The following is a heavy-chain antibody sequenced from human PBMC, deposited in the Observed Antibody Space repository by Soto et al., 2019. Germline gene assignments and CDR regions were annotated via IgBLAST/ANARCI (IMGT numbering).Heavy chain of an antibody. V-gene: IGHV2-70*13. D-gene: IGHD1-20*01. CDR3: ARSIRGPRRFNGMDV. CDR1: GFSLTSPGMC. J-gene: IGHJ6*02. CDR2: IERDDDDK. Sequence: SGPTLVNPTETLTLTCTFSGFSLTSPGMCVSWIRQSPGKALEWLALIERDDDDKYYSTSLKTRLTISKDTRKNQVVLTMANMEPADAATYYCARSIRGPRRFNGMDVWGQGTTVTVSS.